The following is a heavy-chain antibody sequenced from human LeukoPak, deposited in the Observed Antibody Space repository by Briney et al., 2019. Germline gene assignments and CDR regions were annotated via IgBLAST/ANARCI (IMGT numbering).Heavy chain of an antibody. J-gene: IGHJ6*02. Sequence: PSETLSLTCTVSGGSISSYYWSWIRQPPGKGLEWIGYIYYSGSTNYNPSLKSRVTISVDTSKNQFSLKLSSVTAADTAVYYCARDYSYGYSWYGMDVWGQGTTVTVSS. CDR1: GGSISSYY. V-gene: IGHV4-59*01. CDR2: IYYSGST. D-gene: IGHD5-18*01. CDR3: ARDYSYGYSWYGMDV.